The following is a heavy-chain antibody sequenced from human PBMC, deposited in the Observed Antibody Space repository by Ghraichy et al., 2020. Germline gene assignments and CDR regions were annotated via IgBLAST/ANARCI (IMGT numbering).Heavy chain of an antibody. J-gene: IGHJ6*02. CDR3: ARDVGGYCSSTSCLAYYYYYGMDV. Sequence: SETLSLTCTVSGGSISSGGYYWSWIRQHPGKGLEWIGYIYYSGSTYYNPSLKSRVTISVDTSKNQFPLKLSSVTAADTAVYYCARDVGGYCSSTSCLAYYYYYGMDVWGQGTTVTVSS. V-gene: IGHV4-31*03. CDR1: GGSISSGGYY. D-gene: IGHD2-2*01. CDR2: IYYSGST.